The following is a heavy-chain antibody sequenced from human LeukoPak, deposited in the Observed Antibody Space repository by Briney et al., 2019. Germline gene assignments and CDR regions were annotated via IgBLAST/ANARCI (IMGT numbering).Heavy chain of an antibody. CDR3: ARETNYYDSSGYSPPHFDY. CDR1: GFTFSDYY. CDR2: ISSSGSTI. D-gene: IGHD3-22*01. Sequence: GGSLRLSCAASGFTFSDYYMSWIRQAPGKGLKWVSYISSSGSTIYYADSVKGRFTISRDNAKNSLYLQMNSLRAEDTAVYYCARETNYYDSSGYSPPHFDYWGQGTLVTVSS. J-gene: IGHJ4*02. V-gene: IGHV3-11*01.